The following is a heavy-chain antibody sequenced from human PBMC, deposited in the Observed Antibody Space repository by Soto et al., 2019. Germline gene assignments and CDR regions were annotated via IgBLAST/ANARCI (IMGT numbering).Heavy chain of an antibody. CDR3: ARDLAPTTVTTYYYYYGMDV. J-gene: IGHJ6*02. V-gene: IGHV4-31*03. Sequence: QVPLQESGPGLVKPSQTLSLTCTVSGGSISSGGYYWSWIRQHPGKGLEWIGYIYYSGSTYYNPSLKSRVTISVDTSKNQFSLKLSSVTAADTAVYYCARDLAPTTVTTYYYYYGMDVWGQGTTVTVSS. CDR2: IYYSGST. CDR1: GGSISSGGYY. D-gene: IGHD4-4*01.